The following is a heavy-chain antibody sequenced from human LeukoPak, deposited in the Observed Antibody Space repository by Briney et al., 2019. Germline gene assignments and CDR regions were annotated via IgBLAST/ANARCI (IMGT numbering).Heavy chain of an antibody. CDR3: ARDWGSGSYWFDY. V-gene: IGHV3-21*01. J-gene: IGHJ4*02. D-gene: IGHD3-10*01. CDR1: GFTFGSYS. Sequence: GGSLRLSCAASGFTFGSYSMNWVRQAPGKGLEWVSSISSSSSYTYYADSVRGRFTISRDNAENSLHLQMNSLRAEDTAVYYCARDWGSGSYWFDYWGQGTLATVSS. CDR2: ISSSSSYT.